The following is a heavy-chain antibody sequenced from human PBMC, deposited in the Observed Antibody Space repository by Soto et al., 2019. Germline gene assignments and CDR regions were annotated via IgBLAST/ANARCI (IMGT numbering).Heavy chain of an antibody. Sequence: SGPTLLHPTHTLSVTCAFSGFSLSASGASVGWIRQPPGKALEWLAHIYWNDDKRYSPSLRSRLTISKDTSKNQVVLTFTNMDPADTGTYYCVHRLDVPGLAFDPWGQGTLVTVSS. CDR3: VHRLDVPGLAFDP. J-gene: IGHJ5*02. CDR1: GFSLSASGAS. D-gene: IGHD3-10*02. CDR2: IYWNDDK. V-gene: IGHV2-5*01.